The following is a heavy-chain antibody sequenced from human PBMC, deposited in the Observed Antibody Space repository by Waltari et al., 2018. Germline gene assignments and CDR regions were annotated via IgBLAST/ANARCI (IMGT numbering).Heavy chain of an antibody. Sequence: QLQLQESGPGLVKPSETLSLTCTVSGGSISSSSYYWGWIRQPPGKGLEWIGSIYYSGSTSYNPSLKSRVTISVDTSKNQFSLKLSSVTAADTAVYYCARHGLRQLVVAATEFDYWGQGTLVTVSS. CDR2: IYYSGST. J-gene: IGHJ4*02. CDR1: GGSISSSSYY. CDR3: ARHGLRQLVVAATEFDY. D-gene: IGHD2-15*01. V-gene: IGHV4-39*01.